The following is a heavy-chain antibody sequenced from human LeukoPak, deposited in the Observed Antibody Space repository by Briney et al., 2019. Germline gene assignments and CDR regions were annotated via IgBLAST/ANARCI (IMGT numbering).Heavy chain of an antibody. V-gene: IGHV3-53*01. CDR2: IYSGGST. Sequence: PAGSLRLYCAASGFTVSSNYMSWVRQAPGKGLKWVSVIYSGGSTYYADSVKGRFTISRDNSKKTMYLQMNSLRAEDTAVYYCARESLKDGHYYGMDVWGQGTTVTVSS. J-gene: IGHJ6*02. D-gene: IGHD2-15*01. CDR1: GFTVSSNY. CDR3: ARESLKDGHYYGMDV.